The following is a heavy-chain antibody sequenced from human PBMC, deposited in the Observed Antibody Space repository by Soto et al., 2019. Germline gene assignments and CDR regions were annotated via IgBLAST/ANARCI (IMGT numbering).Heavy chain of an antibody. CDR1: GYSFPSYW. CDR3: ARLSGCNNGLCDKFDY. CDR2: VYPGDSDT. D-gene: IGHD2-8*01. J-gene: IGHJ4*02. V-gene: IGHV5-51*01. Sequence: GESLKISCNGSGYSFPSYWIGWVRQMPGKGREWLGIVYPGDSDTRYSPSFQGQVTISADKSISTAYLQWSSLKASDTAMYYCARLSGCNNGLCDKFDYWGQGNLVTVSS.